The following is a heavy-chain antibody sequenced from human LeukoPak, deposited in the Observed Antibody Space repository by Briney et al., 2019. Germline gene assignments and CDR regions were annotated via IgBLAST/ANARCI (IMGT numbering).Heavy chain of an antibody. Sequence: GGSLRLSCAASGFTFDDYAMHWVRQAPGKGLEWVSGISWNSGSIGYADSVKGRFTISRDNAKNSLYLQMNSLRAEDTAVYYCASEPIITGTTDYWGQGTLVTVSS. J-gene: IGHJ4*02. D-gene: IGHD1-7*01. V-gene: IGHV3-9*01. CDR3: ASEPIITGTTDY. CDR2: ISWNSGSI. CDR1: GFTFDDYA.